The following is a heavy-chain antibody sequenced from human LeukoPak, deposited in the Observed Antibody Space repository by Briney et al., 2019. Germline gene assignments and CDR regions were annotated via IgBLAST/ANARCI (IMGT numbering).Heavy chain of an antibody. J-gene: IGHJ3*02. V-gene: IGHV4-4*07. D-gene: IGHD2-2*02. Sequence: KPSETLSLTCTVSGGSISSYYWSWIRQPAGKGLEWIGRIYTSGSTNYNPSLKSRVTMSVDTFKNQFSLKLSSVTAADTAVYYCARGCSSTSCYTFGSSSDAFDIWGQGTMVTVSS. CDR2: IYTSGST. CDR1: GGSISSYY. CDR3: ARGCSSTSCYTFGSSSDAFDI.